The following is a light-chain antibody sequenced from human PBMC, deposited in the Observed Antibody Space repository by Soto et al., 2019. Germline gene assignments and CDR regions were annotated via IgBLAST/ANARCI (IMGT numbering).Light chain of an antibody. Sequence: EVVLTQSPGTLSLSPGERATLSCRASQSVSNNYLAWYQQKPGQSPKLLIFGSTDRATGIPDRFSGSGSVTDFTLPISRLEPEDFAVYYCHQYYSSPPYTFGQGTKLEIK. CDR3: HQYYSSPPYT. CDR1: QSVSNNY. V-gene: IGKV3-20*01. CDR2: GST. J-gene: IGKJ2*01.